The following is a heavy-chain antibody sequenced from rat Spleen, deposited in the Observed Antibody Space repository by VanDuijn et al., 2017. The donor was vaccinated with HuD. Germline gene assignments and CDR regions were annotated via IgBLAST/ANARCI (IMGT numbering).Heavy chain of an antibody. CDR2: ISPSGVTT. J-gene: IGHJ3*01. Sequence: EVQLVESGGGLVQPGRSLKLSCAASGFTLSEYVMHWIRQAPTKGLECVTSISPSGVTTNYRDSVKGRFTISRDNAKSTLYLQMNSLRSEDTANYYCRTGFAYWGEGTVVTVSS. CDR1: GFTLSEYV. V-gene: IGHV5-19*01. CDR3: RTGFAY.